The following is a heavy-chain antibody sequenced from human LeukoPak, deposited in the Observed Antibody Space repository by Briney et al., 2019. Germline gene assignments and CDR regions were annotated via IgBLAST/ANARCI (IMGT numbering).Heavy chain of an antibody. Sequence: PGGSLRLSCAASGFTVSSNYMSWVRHAPGKGLVWVSRINSDGSRTTYADSVKGRFTISRDNAKNTLYLQMNSLRAEDTAVYYCARVGARLGAFDIWGQGTMVTVSS. J-gene: IGHJ3*02. V-gene: IGHV3-74*01. CDR3: ARVGARLGAFDI. CDR1: GFTVSSNY. CDR2: INSDGSRT. D-gene: IGHD6-25*01.